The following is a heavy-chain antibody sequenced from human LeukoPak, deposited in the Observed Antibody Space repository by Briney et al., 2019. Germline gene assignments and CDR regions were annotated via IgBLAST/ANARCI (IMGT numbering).Heavy chain of an antibody. Sequence: GGSLRLSCAASGFTFSSYSMNWVRQAPGKGLEWVSSISSSSSYIYYADSVKSRFTISRDNAKNTLYLQMNSLRAEDTAVYYCAKAPCSSTSCYPLDYWGQGTLVTVSS. CDR3: AKAPCSSTSCYPLDY. J-gene: IGHJ4*02. V-gene: IGHV3-21*04. CDR1: GFTFSSYS. D-gene: IGHD2-2*01. CDR2: ISSSSSYI.